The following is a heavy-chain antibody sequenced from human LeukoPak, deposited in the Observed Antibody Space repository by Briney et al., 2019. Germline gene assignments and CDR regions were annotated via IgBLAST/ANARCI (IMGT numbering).Heavy chain of an antibody. CDR2: ISGSGGST. CDR3: AKDRRSYDSSGYYLDY. Sequence: GGSLRLSCAASGFTFSSYAMSWVRQARGKGLEWVSAISGSGGSTYYADSVKGRFTISRDNSKNTLYLQMNRRRGEDTAVYYCAKDRRSYDSSGYYLDYWGQGTLVTVSS. CDR1: GFTFSSYA. J-gene: IGHJ4*02. V-gene: IGHV3-23*01. D-gene: IGHD3-22*01.